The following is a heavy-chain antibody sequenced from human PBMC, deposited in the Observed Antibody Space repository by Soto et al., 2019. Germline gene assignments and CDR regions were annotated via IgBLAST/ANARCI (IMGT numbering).Heavy chain of an antibody. D-gene: IGHD2-2*01. CDR2: IYPGDSDT. V-gene: IGHV5-51*01. J-gene: IGHJ6*02. Sequence: PGESLKISCKGSGYSFTSYWIGWVRQMPGKGLEWMGIIYPGDSDTRYSPSFQGQVTISADKSISTAYLQWSSLKASDTAMYYCARDRPYCSSTSCYDYYYGMDVWGQGTTVTVSS. CDR1: GYSFTSYW. CDR3: ARDRPYCSSTSCYDYYYGMDV.